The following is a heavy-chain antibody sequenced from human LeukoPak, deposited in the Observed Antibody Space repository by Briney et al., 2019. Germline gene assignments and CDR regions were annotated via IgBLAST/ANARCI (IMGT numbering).Heavy chain of an antibody. CDR2: IYYSGST. J-gene: IGHJ4*02. V-gene: IGHV4-59*01. D-gene: IGHD3-16*01. CDR1: GGSISSYY. CDR3: ARDLGGGYIDY. Sequence: SETLSLTCTVSGGSISSYYWSWIRQPPGKGLEWIGYIYYSGSTNYNPSLKSRVTISVDTSKNQFSLKLSSVTAADTAVYYCARDLGGGYIDYWGQGTLVTVSS.